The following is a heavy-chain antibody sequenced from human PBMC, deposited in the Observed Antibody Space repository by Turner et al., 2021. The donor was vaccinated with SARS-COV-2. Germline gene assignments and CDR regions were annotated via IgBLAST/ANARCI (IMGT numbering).Heavy chain of an antibody. V-gene: IGHV3-30*18. CDR1: AFTFSSYG. CDR2: ISYDGSNK. Sequence: QVQLVESGGGVVQPGRSLRLSCAASAFTFSSYGMHWVRQAPGKGLEWVAVISYDGSNKYYADSVKGRFTISRDNSKNTLYLQMNSLRAEDTAVYYCAKGPWYYYDSSGLPYYFDYWGQGTLVTVSS. CDR3: AKGPWYYYDSSGLPYYFDY. J-gene: IGHJ4*02. D-gene: IGHD3-22*01.